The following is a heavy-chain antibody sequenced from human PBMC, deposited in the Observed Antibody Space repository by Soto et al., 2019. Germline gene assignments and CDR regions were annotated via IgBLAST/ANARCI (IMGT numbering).Heavy chain of an antibody. CDR3: ARRPPMAEDCSGGSCYAWFNP. CDR1: GFTFSSYA. V-gene: IGHV3-30-3*01. Sequence: QVQVVESGGGVVQPGRSLRLSCAASGFTFSSYAMHWVRQAPGKGLEWVAVISDDGNNRYHADSVKGRFTISRDNPRNTLYLQMNTLRPEDTAVYYCARRPPMAEDCSGGSCYAWFNPWGQGTLVTVSS. CDR2: ISDDGNNR. D-gene: IGHD2-15*01. J-gene: IGHJ5*02.